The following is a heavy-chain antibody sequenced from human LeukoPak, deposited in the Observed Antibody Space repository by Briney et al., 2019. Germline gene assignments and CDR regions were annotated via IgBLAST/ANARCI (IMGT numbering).Heavy chain of an antibody. Sequence: SQTLSLTCAISGDSVSSNSAAWNWIRQSPSRGLEWLGRTYYRSKWYNDYAVSVKSRITINPDTSKNQFSLQLNSVTPEDTAVYYCARDIAAAGTLYYYYGMDVWGQGTTVTVSS. CDR1: GDSVSSNSAA. CDR2: TYYRSKWYN. V-gene: IGHV6-1*01. J-gene: IGHJ6*02. CDR3: ARDIAAAGTLYYYYGMDV. D-gene: IGHD6-13*01.